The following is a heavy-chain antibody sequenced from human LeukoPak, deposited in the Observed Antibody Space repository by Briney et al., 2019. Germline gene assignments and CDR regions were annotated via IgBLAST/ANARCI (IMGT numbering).Heavy chain of an antibody. CDR1: GGTFTSYA. CDR3: ARKLRLGGNWFDP. D-gene: IGHD1-26*01. J-gene: IGHJ5*02. V-gene: IGHV1-69*15. Sequence: SVKVSCKTSGGTFTSYAITWVRQAPGQGLEWMGKIIPISGKTNYAQKFQGRVTFTADESTSTAYMELSSLRSEDTALYYCARKLRLGGNWFDPWGQGTLVTVSS. CDR2: IIPISGKT.